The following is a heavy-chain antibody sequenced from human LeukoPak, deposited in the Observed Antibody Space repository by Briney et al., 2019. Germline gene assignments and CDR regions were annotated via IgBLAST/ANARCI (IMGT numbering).Heavy chain of an antibody. J-gene: IGHJ4*02. Sequence: QPGGSLRLSCAASGFTFSSYWMHWVRQAPGKGLVWVSRINSDGSSTSYADSVKGRFTISRDNAKNTLYLQMNSLRAEDTAVYYCARAAADYYDSSGYYIDYWGQGTLVTVSS. CDR2: INSDGSST. CDR1: GFTFSSYW. V-gene: IGHV3-74*01. CDR3: ARAAADYYDSSGYYIDY. D-gene: IGHD3-22*01.